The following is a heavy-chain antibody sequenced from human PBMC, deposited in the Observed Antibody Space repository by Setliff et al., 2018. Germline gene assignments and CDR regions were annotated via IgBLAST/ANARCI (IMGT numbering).Heavy chain of an antibody. J-gene: IGHJ4*01. CDR1: GSTLTELT. CDR2: FNPEDDEI. CDR3: ATKDYDTSGYYRPFGF. Sequence: VSCKVSGSTLTELTMYWVRQAPGKGLEWMGSFNPEDDEIIYAQKFLGRVTMTEDTSTDTAYMELSSLRSEDTAVYYCATKDYDTSGYYRPFGFWGQGTLVTVSS. V-gene: IGHV1-24*01. D-gene: IGHD3-22*01.